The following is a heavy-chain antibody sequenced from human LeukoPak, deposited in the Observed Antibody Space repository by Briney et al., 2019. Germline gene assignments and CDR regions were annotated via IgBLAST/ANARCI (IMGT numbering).Heavy chain of an antibody. V-gene: IGHV4-34*01. CDR1: GESFSGYY. D-gene: IGHD3-3*01. J-gene: IGHJ6*03. Sequence: PSETLSLTCGVSGESFSGYYWSWIRQPPGKGLEWIGEINHSGSTNYNPSLKSRISISIDTSKNQFSLKLNSLTAADTAVYYCARVRRDDVWTTQFYHYYMDVWDKGSTVTVSS. CDR2: INHSGST. CDR3: ARVRRDDVWTTQFYHYYMDV.